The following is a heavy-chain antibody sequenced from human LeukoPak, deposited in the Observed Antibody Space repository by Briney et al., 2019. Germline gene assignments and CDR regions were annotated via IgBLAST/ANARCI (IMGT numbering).Heavy chain of an antibody. V-gene: IGHV3-11*01. CDR1: GFTFSDSY. D-gene: IGHD3-3*01. CDR3: ATAPSRTTLFGVVPYFFDY. CDR2: ISSSGSTI. J-gene: IGHJ4*02. Sequence: GGSLRLSCAASGFTFSDSYMSWIRQAPGKGLEWVSYISSSGSTIYYTDSVKGRFTISRDNAKNSLYLQMSSLRAEDTAVYYCATAPSRTTLFGVVPYFFDYWGQGTLVTVSS.